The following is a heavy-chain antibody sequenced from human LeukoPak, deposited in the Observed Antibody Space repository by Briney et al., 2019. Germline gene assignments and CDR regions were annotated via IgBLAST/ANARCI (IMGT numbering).Heavy chain of an antibody. D-gene: IGHD6-19*01. Sequence: SVKDSCKASAGTFSSYAISWVRQAPGQGLEWMGGIIPIFGTANYAQKFQGRVTITADESTSTAYMELSSLRSEDTAVYYCAIYYTIAVAGIHDAFDIWGQGTMVTVSS. J-gene: IGHJ3*02. CDR2: IIPIFGTA. V-gene: IGHV1-69*01. CDR3: AIYYTIAVAGIHDAFDI. CDR1: AGTFSSYA.